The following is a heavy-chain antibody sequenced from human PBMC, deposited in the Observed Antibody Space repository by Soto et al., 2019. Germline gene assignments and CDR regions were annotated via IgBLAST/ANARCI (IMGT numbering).Heavy chain of an antibody. V-gene: IGHV3-30*18. J-gene: IGHJ4*02. Sequence: QVQLVESGGGAVQPGTSLRLSCAASGFGFSAFGMHWFRQAPGKGLEWVAVVSNDGRIQHYADSVRGRFTISRDNSQNTVSLQMHGLRPDATARYYCAKTIPTPPSESSTGRGALIDHWGRGALVIVSS. D-gene: IGHD2-8*02. CDR2: VSNDGRIQ. CDR1: GFGFSAFG. CDR3: AKTIPTPPSESSTGRGALIDH.